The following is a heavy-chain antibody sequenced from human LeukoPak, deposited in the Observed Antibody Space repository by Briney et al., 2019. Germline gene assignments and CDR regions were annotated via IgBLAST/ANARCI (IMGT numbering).Heavy chain of an antibody. J-gene: IGHJ4*02. D-gene: IGHD3-10*01. V-gene: IGHV1-46*01. CDR3: ARDPSQLLWFGESSSRPYFDY. CDR2: INPSGCST. Sequence: ASVKVSCKASGYTFTGYYMHWVRQAPGQGLEWMGIINPSGCSTSYAQKFQGRVTMTRDMSTSTVYMELSSLRSEDTAVYYCARDPSQLLWFGESSSRPYFDYWGQGTLVTVSS. CDR1: GYTFTGYY.